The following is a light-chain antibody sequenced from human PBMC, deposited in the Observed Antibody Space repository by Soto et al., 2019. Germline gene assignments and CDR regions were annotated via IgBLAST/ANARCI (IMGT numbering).Light chain of an antibody. V-gene: IGKV1-39*01. CDR2: TAS. CDR3: QSNYILPWT. CDR1: KSISTY. Sequence: DIQMTQSPSSLSASVGDRVTIICRASKSISTYLNWYRQKPGKAPNLLIYTASSLESGVPSRFSGSGSGTEFTLTISTLQPDDYASYYCQSNYILPWTFGQGTKVDIK. J-gene: IGKJ1*01.